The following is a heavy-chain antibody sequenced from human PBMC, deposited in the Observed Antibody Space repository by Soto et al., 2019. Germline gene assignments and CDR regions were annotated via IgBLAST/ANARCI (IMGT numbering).Heavy chain of an antibody. V-gene: IGHV1-18*01. Sequence: ASVKVSCKASGYTFTSYGISWVRQAPGQGLEWMGWISAYNGNTNYAQKLQGRVTMTTDTSTSTAYMELRSLRSDDTAVYYCARSYYDFWSGLNDAFDIWGQGTMVT. CDR2: ISAYNGNT. CDR1: GYTFTSYG. D-gene: IGHD3-3*01. J-gene: IGHJ3*02. CDR3: ARSYYDFWSGLNDAFDI.